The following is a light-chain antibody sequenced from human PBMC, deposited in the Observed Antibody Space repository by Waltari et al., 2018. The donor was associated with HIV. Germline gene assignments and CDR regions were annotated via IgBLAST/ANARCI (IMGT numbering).Light chain of an antibody. V-gene: IGLV1-51*01. CDR3: GTWDSSLSLYV. CDR1: NSNVANNF. CDR2: DNE. J-gene: IGLJ1*01. Sequence: QSVLTQPPSVSAAPGQKVTISCSGDNSNVANNFVSWYQQLPGRAPRLLIYDNEKRPSGSPDRFSAFKAGMSATLVITGLQIVDEADYYCGTWDSSLSLYVFGTGTTVAVL.